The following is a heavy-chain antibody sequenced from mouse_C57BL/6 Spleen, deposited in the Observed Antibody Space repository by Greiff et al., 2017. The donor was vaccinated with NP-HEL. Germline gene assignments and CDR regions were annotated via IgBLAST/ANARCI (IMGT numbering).Heavy chain of an antibody. D-gene: IGHD1-1*01. CDR1: GYTFTDYE. J-gene: IGHJ1*03. V-gene: IGHV1-15*01. CDR3: TEGSYWYFDV. Sequence: QVQLQQSGAELVRPGASVTLSCKASGYTFTDYEMHWVKQTPVHGLEWIGAIDPETGGTAYNQKFKGKAILTADKSSSTAYMELRSLTSEDSAVYYCTEGSYWYFDVWGTGTTVTVSS. CDR2: IDPETGGT.